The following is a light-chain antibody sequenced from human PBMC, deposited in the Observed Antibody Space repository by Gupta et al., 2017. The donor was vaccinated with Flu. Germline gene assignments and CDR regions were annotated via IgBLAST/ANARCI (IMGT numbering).Light chain of an antibody. V-gene: IGKV3-11*01. CDR1: RSVNTF. J-gene: IGKJ2*01. CDR3: QQLSNWPPYT. Sequence: EIVFTQSPATLSLSPGDRATLSCRASRSVNTFFDWFQQKPGQPPRLLIYDAFTSDAGISVRFSGSGYGKGLPLTITIRELEDFAVYYFQQLSNWPPYTFGQGTKLEIK. CDR2: DAF.